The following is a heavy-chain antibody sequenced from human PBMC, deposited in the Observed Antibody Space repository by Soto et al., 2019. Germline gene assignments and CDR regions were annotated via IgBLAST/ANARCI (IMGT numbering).Heavy chain of an antibody. CDR2: INHSGNN. Sequence: QLQQWGAGLLKPSETLSLTCVVSGGSFSTYYYNWIRQSPGKGLEWIGEINHSGNNNYSPSLKSRVTMSLDTSKNPFSLKLTSVTAADTAVYYCARGGSNDWQVALDIWGQGTMVTVSS. CDR3: ARGGSNDWQVALDI. J-gene: IGHJ3*02. D-gene: IGHD3-9*01. V-gene: IGHV4-34*01. CDR1: GGSFSTYY.